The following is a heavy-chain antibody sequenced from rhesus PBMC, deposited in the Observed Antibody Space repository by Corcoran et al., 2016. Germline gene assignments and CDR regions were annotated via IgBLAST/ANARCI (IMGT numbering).Heavy chain of an antibody. V-gene: IGHV4-127*01. J-gene: IGHJ4*01. Sequence: QVQLQESGPGLVKPSETLSLTCAVSGYSISSGYGWSWIRQPPGKGLEWIGYSGGSSGSTIDTPSLKSRVNISKDTSKNQFSLKLSSVTAADTAVYYCARAAYYSGSYYYTFDYWVQGVLVTVSS. CDR2: SGGSSGST. D-gene: IGHD3-16*01. CDR3: ARAAYYSGSYYYTFDY. CDR1: GYSISSGYG.